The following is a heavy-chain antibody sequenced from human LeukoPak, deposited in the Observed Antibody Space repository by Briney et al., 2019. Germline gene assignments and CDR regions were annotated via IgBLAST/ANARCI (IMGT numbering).Heavy chain of an antibody. CDR1: GXSFTNHC. Sequence: GESLKISCKGSGXSFTNHCIGWVRQMPGKGLEWMEIISPGDSHTRYSPSFQGQVTISADKSITTAYLQWTSLKTSDTAVYFCATPELGIDGGDFWGQGTLVTVSS. V-gene: IGHV5-51*01. J-gene: IGHJ4*02. D-gene: IGHD7-27*01. CDR3: ATPELGIDGGDF. CDR2: ISPGDSHT.